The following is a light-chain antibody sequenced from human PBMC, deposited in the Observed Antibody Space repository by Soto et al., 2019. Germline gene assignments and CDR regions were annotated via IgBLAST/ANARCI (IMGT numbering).Light chain of an antibody. CDR3: QQYDNFPPLFT. J-gene: IGKJ3*01. CDR2: DAS. Sequence: DIQMTQSPSSLSASVGDRVTITCQASQDISNYLNWYQQKPGKAPKLLIYDASNLEKGVPSRFSGSGAKTDFTFTISNLQPEDIATYYCQQYDNFPPLFTFGPGTKVDIK. CDR1: QDISNY. V-gene: IGKV1-33*01.